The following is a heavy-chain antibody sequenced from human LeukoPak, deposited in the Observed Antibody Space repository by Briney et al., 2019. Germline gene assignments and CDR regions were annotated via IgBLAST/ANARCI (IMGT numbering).Heavy chain of an antibody. CDR2: ISGSGGST. D-gene: IGHD3-22*01. CDR1: VVTFSSYA. CDR3: AKRETYYYDSSGYWLDY. V-gene: IGHV3-23*01. J-gene: IGHJ4*02. Sequence: PGGSLRLSCAASVVTFSSYAMSWVRQAPGKGLEWVSAISGSGGSTYYADSVKGRFTISRDNSKNTLYLQMNSLRAEDTAVYYCAKRETYYYDSSGYWLDYWGQGTLVTVSS.